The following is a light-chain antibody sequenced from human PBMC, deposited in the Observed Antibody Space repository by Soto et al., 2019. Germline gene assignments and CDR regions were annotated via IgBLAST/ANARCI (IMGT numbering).Light chain of an antibody. CDR3: QRLNSNPI. CDR2: GAS. Sequence: DIPLTQSPSFLSASVGDRVTIACRASQDSSRYLAWYQQKPGEAPRLLIYGASTLQSGVPSRFSGSGSGTEFTLTISSLQPEDSATYYCQRLNSNPIFGPGTKVNIK. J-gene: IGKJ3*01. V-gene: IGKV1-9*01. CDR1: QDSSRY.